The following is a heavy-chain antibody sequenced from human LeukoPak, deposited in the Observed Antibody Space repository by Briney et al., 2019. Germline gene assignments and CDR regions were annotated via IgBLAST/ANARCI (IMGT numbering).Heavy chain of an antibody. J-gene: IGHJ3*01. Sequence: GGSLRLSCAASGFTFSTYWMHWVLQAPGKGLVWVSRINSDGSIINYADSVKGRFTISRDNAKNTLYLHMNSLRAEDTAVYYCVLVTTGSWGQGTMVTVS. CDR2: INSDGSII. CDR3: VLVTTGS. CDR1: GFTFSTYW. V-gene: IGHV3-74*01. D-gene: IGHD4-17*01.